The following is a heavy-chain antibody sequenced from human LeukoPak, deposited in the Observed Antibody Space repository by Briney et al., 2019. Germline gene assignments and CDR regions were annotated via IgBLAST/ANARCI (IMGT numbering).Heavy chain of an antibody. CDR3: ARDCSGGSCYGAFDI. D-gene: IGHD2-15*01. CDR1: GASIRSGDYY. J-gene: IGHJ3*02. Sequence: PSQTRSLTCTVSGASIRSGDYYWSWIRQPPGKGLEWIGYIYDSGSTYYNPSLKSRITISVDTSENRFSLKLSSVTATDTAVYYCARDCSGGSCYGAFDIWGQGTMVTVSS. V-gene: IGHV4-30-4*01. CDR2: IYDSGST.